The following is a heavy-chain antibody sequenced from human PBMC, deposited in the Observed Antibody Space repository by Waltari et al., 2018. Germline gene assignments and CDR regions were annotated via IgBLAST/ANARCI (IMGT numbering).Heavy chain of an antibody. D-gene: IGHD1-26*01. CDR1: GLTFSSYG. CDR3: AKDQGSGSYFDY. V-gene: IGHV3-30*02. Sequence: QVQLVESGGGVVQPGGSLRLSCAASGLTFSSYGMHWVRQAPGKGLEWVAFIRYDGSNKYYADSVKGRFTISRDNSKNTLYLQMNSLRAEDTAVYYCAKDQGSGSYFDYWGQGTLVTVSS. J-gene: IGHJ4*02. CDR2: IRYDGSNK.